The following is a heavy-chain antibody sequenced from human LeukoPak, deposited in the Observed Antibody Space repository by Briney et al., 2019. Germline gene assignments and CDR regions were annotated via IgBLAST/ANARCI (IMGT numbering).Heavy chain of an antibody. D-gene: IGHD3-16*01. CDR1: GGSFSGYY. CDR2: IYYSGST. Sequence: PSETLSLTCAVYGGSFSGYYWGWIRQPPGKGLEWIGSIYYSGSTYYNPSLKSRVTISVDTSKNQFSLKLSSVTAADTAVYYCARQRGVPAGRTSYNWFDPWGQGTLVTVSS. V-gene: IGHV4-39*01. CDR3: ARQRGVPAGRTSYNWFDP. J-gene: IGHJ5*02.